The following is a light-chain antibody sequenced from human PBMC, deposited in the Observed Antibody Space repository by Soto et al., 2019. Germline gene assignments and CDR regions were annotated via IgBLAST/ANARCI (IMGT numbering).Light chain of an antibody. V-gene: IGKV3-15*01. CDR1: QSVSSN. CDR2: VAS. J-gene: IGKJ4*01. Sequence: EIVMTQSPATLSVSPGERATLSCRASQSVSSNLAWYQQKPGQTPKLLIYVASTRATGIPARFSGSGSGTEFTLTIRSLQSEDFAVYSCQQYNVWPLTFGGGTKVEFK. CDR3: QQYNVWPLT.